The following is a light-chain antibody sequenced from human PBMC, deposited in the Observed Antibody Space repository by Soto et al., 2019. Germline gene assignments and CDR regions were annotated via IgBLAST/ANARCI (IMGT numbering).Light chain of an antibody. V-gene: IGKV3-15*01. CDR3: QQYNNWPFS. CDR2: DVS. J-gene: IGKJ5*01. CDR1: QGVTTN. Sequence: EIVMTQSPATLSVSPVERATLTCRAGQGVTTNFAWYQQKSGQSPRLLIYDVSIRATGVPARFSATGSETDCTLTISGLQSGDSAVYFCQQYNNWPFSVGQGTRLEIK.